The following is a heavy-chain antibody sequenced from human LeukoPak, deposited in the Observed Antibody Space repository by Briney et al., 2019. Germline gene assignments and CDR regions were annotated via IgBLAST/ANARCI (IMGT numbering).Heavy chain of an antibody. CDR2: IYPGDSDT. CDR3: ARLPIGYCSGGSCYGPLDY. CDR1: GYSFTSYW. D-gene: IGHD2-15*01. V-gene: IGHV5-51*01. Sequence: NLGESLKISCKGSGYSFTSYWIGWVRQMPGKGLEWMGIIYPGDSDTRYSPSFQGQVTISADKSISTAYLQWSSLKASDTAMYYCARLPIGYCSGGSCYGPLDYWGQGTLVTVSS. J-gene: IGHJ4*02.